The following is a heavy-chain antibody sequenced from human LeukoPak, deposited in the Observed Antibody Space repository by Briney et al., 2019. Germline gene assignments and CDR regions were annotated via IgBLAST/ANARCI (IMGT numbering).Heavy chain of an antibody. V-gene: IGHV1-69*13. CDR2: IIPIFGTA. Sequence: ASVKVSCKASGGTFSSYAIGWVRQAPGQGLEWMGGIIPIFGTANYAQKFQGRVTITADESTSTAYMELSSLRSEDTAVYYCARGGYGIDDAFDIWGQGTMVTVSS. J-gene: IGHJ3*02. D-gene: IGHD5-12*01. CDR1: GGTFSSYA. CDR3: ARGGYGIDDAFDI.